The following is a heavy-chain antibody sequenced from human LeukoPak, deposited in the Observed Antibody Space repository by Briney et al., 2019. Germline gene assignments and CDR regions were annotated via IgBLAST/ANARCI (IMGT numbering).Heavy chain of an antibody. CDR1: GGSISTTNW. CDR3: AREGGPYRPLDY. CDR2: VHLSGRT. J-gene: IGHJ4*02. Sequence: SETLSLTCGVSGGSISTTNWWTWVRQPPGEGLEWIGEVHLSGRTHYNPSLESRITMSVDMSENHISLRLTSVTAADTAVYYCAREGGPYRPLDYSGQGTLVTVSS. V-gene: IGHV4-4*02.